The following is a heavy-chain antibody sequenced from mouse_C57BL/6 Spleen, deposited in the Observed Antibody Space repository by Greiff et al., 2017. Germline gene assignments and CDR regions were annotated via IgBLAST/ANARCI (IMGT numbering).Heavy chain of an antibody. CDR2: ISDGGSYT. Sequence: EVQGVESGGGLVKPGGSLKLSCAASGFTFSSYAMSWVRQTPEKRLEWVATISDGGSYTYYPDNVKGRFTISRDNAKNNLYLQMSHLKSEDTAMYYCARDHLNYGLYAMDYWGQGTSVTVSS. V-gene: IGHV5-4*01. J-gene: IGHJ4*01. CDR1: GFTFSSYA. D-gene: IGHD2-2*01. CDR3: ARDHLNYGLYAMDY.